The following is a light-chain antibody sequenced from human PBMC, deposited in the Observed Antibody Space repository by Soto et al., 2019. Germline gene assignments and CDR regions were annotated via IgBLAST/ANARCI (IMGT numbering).Light chain of an antibody. V-gene: IGKV2-28*01. CDR3: QQRANWPLT. J-gene: IGKJ4*01. Sequence: DIVMTQSPLSLSVTPGEPASISCRSSQSLLHSNGYNYLDWYLQKPGQSPQLLIYDTSNRATGIPARFSGSGSGTDFTLIISSLEPEDFAVYYCQQRANWPLTFGGGTKVDIK. CDR1: QSLLHSNGYNY. CDR2: DTS.